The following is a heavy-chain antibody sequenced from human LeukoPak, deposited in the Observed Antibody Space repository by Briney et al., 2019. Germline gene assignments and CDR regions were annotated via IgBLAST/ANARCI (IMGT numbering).Heavy chain of an antibody. J-gene: IGHJ5*02. CDR1: GGSISSGSYY. V-gene: IGHV4-39*07. Sequence: PSETLSLTCTVSGGSISSGSYYWSWIRQPAGKGLEWIGSIYHSGSTYYNPSLKSRVTISVDTSKNQFSLKLSSVTAADTAVYYCARAPGGYHANWFDPWGQGTLVTVSS. CDR2: IYHSGST. D-gene: IGHD3-16*01. CDR3: ARAPGGYHANWFDP.